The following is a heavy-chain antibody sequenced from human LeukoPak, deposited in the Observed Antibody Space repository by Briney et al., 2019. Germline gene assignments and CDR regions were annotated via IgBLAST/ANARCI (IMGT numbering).Heavy chain of an antibody. J-gene: IGHJ5*02. CDR2: IRYDGKIK. CDR3: VQDRFGDVAYYREAS. Sequence: PGGSLRHSCAASGFNFSYYGMHWVRQAPGKGLEWVAFIRYDGKIKFYADSVKDRFTISRDNSMATLYLQMNSLRGDDTAIYYCVQDRFGDVAYYREASWSQGTLVTVSS. V-gene: IGHV3-30*02. D-gene: IGHD1-26*01. CDR1: GFNFSYYG.